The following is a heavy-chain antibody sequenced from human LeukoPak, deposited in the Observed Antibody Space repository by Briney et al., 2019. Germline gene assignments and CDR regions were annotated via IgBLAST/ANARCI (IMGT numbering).Heavy chain of an antibody. D-gene: IGHD1-1*01. J-gene: IGHJ4*02. V-gene: IGHV3-30-3*01. Sequence: PGRSLRLSCAASGVTFRNYAIHWVRQARGKGLEWVAVISYDGNNKYYADSVKGRFTISRDNSKNTLYLQMNSLRAEDTAVYYCARDGNNWNGYYLDYWGQGTLVTVSS. CDR1: GVTFRNYA. CDR2: ISYDGNNK. CDR3: ARDGNNWNGYYLDY.